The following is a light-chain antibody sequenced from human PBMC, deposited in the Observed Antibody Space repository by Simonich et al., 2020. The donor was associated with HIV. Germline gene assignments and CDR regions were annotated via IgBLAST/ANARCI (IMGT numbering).Light chain of an antibody. CDR2: EGS. V-gene: IGLV2-14*02. CDR3: SSYTSSSTRI. Sequence: QSALTQPASVSGSPGQSITISCTGTSSDVGSYNLVSWYQQHPGKAPKLMIYEGSKRPSGVSKRFSGSKSGNTASLTISGLQAEDEAEYYCSSYTSSSTRIFGGGTKLTVL. J-gene: IGLJ2*01. CDR1: SSDVGSYNL.